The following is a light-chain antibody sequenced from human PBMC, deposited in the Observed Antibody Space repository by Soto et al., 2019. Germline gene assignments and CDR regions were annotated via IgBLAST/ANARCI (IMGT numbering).Light chain of an antibody. CDR3: QYYGNSRIT. CDR1: QSVNNNF. Sequence: EIVLTQSPGTLSLSPGERVTLSCRASQSVNNNFLSWYQQKPGQAPRLLMYAASSGATGIPDRFSGSGSGTDFTLTINSLEPEEFGVYYCQYYGNSRITFGQGTRLEIK. V-gene: IGKV3-20*01. J-gene: IGKJ5*01. CDR2: AAS.